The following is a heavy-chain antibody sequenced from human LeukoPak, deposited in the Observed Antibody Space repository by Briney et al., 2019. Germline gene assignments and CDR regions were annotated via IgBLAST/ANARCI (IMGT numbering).Heavy chain of an antibody. Sequence: SVKVSCKASGGTFSSYAISWVRQAPGQGLEWMGGIIPIFGTANYAQKFQGRVTITTDESTTTAYMELSSLRSEDTAVYYCARAPYSSSSGYYYYMDVWGKGTTVTVSS. V-gene: IGHV1-69*05. CDR3: ARAPYSSSSGYYYYMDV. CDR1: GGTFSSYA. D-gene: IGHD6-6*01. CDR2: IIPIFGTA. J-gene: IGHJ6*03.